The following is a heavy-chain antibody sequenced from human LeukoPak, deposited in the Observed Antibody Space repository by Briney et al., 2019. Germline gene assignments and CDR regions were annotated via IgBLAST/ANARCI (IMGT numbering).Heavy chain of an antibody. J-gene: IGHJ4*02. CDR1: GYSENFYG. V-gene: IGHV1-8*01. CDR2: MNPNSGNA. Sequence: ASVKVSCKTSGYSENFYGITWVRQATGQGLEWMGWMNPNSGNAGYAQKFQGRVTMTRNTSISTAYMELSSLRSEDTAVYYCARSRWIQLWLRGGDFDYWGQGTLVTVSS. D-gene: IGHD5-18*01. CDR3: ARSRWIQLWLRGGDFDY.